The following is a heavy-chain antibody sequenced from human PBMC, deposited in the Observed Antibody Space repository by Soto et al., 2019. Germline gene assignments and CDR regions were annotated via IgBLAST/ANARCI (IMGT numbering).Heavy chain of an antibody. CDR3: ARGGGPYVWFNEF. CDR2: ILPVFGTT. D-gene: IGHD3-16*01. Sequence: ASVKVSCKDPGCLFSSYAISWVRQAPGQGLEWMGGILPVFGTTNYAQKFQGRVTITADESTNTAYMELSSLRSDDTAMYYCARGGGPYVWFNEFWGQGTQVTVSS. J-gene: IGHJ4*02. V-gene: IGHV1-69*13. CDR1: GCLFSSYA.